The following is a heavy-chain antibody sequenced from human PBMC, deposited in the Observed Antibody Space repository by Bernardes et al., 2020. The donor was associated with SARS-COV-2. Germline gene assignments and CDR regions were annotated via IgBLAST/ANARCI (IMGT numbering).Heavy chain of an antibody. CDR3: ATVVGYSYGGGWFDP. D-gene: IGHD5-18*01. Sequence: ASVKVSCKASGYTFTSYGMSWVRQAPGQGLEWMGWISAYNGDTDYAQKLQGRVTMTTDTSTITAYMELRSLRSDDTAVYYCATVVGYSYGGGWFDPWGQGTLVTVSS. CDR1: GYTFTSYG. CDR2: ISAYNGDT. J-gene: IGHJ5*02. V-gene: IGHV1-18*01.